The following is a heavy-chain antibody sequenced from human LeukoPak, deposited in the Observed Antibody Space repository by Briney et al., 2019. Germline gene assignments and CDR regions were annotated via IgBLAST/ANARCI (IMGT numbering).Heavy chain of an antibody. CDR2: MQYRGTT. CDR3: ARHEEEDGYNAKTFDF. CDR1: GVSISSSNNF. Sequence: PSETLSLTCTVSGVSISSSNNFWGWIRQPPGKGLEWIGSMQYRGTTYYIPSLKSRVTISVDTSKNQFSLKLSSVTAADTAVYYCARHEEEDGYNAKTFDFWGQGTLVTVSS. V-gene: IGHV4-39*01. J-gene: IGHJ4*02. D-gene: IGHD5-24*01.